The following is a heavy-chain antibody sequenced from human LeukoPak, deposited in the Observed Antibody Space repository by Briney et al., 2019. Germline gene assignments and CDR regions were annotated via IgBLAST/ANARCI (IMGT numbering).Heavy chain of an antibody. J-gene: IGHJ4*02. V-gene: IGHV3-9*01. CDR2: ISWNSGSI. Sequence: GGSLRLSCAASGFTFDDYAMHWVRQAPGKGLEWVSGISWNSGSIGYADSVKGRFTISRDNAKNSLYLQMNSLRAEDTALYYCVREGVITLPALYYFDYWGQGTLVTVSS. CDR1: GFTFDDYA. CDR3: VREGVITLPALYYFDY. D-gene: IGHD3-16*02.